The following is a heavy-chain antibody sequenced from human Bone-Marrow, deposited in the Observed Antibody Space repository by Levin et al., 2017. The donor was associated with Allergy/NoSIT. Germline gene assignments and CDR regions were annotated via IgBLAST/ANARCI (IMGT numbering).Heavy chain of an antibody. CDR3: ARAQGNDFWSGFLPTYFDY. Sequence: SETLSLTCTVSGDSMKNYFWTWVRQPPGKGLEWLGDSYHIGRNKYNPSLKSRLTMSLDTSKNQFSLRLTSVTAADTAVYFCARAQGNDFWSGFLPTYFDYWGRGVLVTVSS. J-gene: IGHJ4*01. D-gene: IGHD3-3*01. CDR2: SYHIGRN. CDR1: GDSMKNYF. V-gene: IGHV4-59*01.